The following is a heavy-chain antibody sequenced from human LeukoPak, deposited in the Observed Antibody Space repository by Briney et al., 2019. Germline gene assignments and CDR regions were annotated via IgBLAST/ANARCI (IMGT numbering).Heavy chain of an antibody. D-gene: IGHD6-19*01. V-gene: IGHV3-21*01. J-gene: IGHJ4*02. Sequence: GGSLRLSCAASGFTFSSYAMNWVRQAPGKGLEWVSSISSSSSYIYYADSVKGRFTISRDYAKNSLYLQMNSLRAEDTAVYYCARDQGYSSGWYSPLDYWGQGTLVTVSS. CDR2: ISSSSSYI. CDR3: ARDQGYSSGWYSPLDY. CDR1: GFTFSSYA.